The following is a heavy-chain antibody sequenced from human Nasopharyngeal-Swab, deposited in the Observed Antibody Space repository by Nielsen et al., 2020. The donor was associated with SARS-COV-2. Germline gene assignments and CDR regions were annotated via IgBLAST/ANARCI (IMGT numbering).Heavy chain of an antibody. CDR1: GFTFSSYA. CDR3: ARAVAGIPHY. J-gene: IGHJ4*02. D-gene: IGHD6-19*01. Sequence: GGSLRLSCAASGFTFSSYAMHWVRQAPGKGLEWVVVVSYDGSNKYYADSVKGRFTISRDNSKNTLYLQMNSLRAEDTAVYYCARAVAGIPHYWGQGTLVTVSS. CDR2: VSYDGSNK. V-gene: IGHV3-30-3*01.